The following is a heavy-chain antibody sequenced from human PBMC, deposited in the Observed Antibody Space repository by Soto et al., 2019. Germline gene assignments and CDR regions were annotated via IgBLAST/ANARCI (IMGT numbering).Heavy chain of an antibody. CDR1: GFTFSSYW. Sequence: PXGSLILSCSASGFTFSSYWMHLVRQAPGKGLVWVSRINSDGSSTSYADSVKGRFTISRDNAKNTLYLQMNSLRAEDTAVYYCARDSRIWDFWSGSPNYGMDVWGQGTTVTVSS. D-gene: IGHD3-3*01. J-gene: IGHJ6*02. V-gene: IGHV3-74*01. CDR2: INSDGSST. CDR3: ARDSRIWDFWSGSPNYGMDV.